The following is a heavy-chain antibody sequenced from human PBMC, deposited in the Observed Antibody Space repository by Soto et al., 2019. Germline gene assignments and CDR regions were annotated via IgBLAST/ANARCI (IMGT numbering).Heavy chain of an antibody. CDR3: ARAGYYDSSGNDAFDI. J-gene: IGHJ3*02. CDR2: ISAYNGNT. CDR1: GYTFTSYG. D-gene: IGHD3-22*01. V-gene: IGHV1-18*01. Sequence: QVQLVQSGAEVKKPGASVKVSCKASGYTFTSYGISWVRQAPGQGLEWMGWISAYNGNTNDAQKLQGRVIMTTDTSTSTADMELRTLRSDDTAVYYCARAGYYDSSGNDAFDIWGQGTMVTVSS.